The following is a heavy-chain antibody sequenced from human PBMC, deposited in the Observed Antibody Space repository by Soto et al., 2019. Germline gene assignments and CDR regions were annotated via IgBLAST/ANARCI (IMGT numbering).Heavy chain of an antibody. CDR3: ARGTIQRIFDY. CDR1: GDSISSDNW. CDR2: IYHSGST. Sequence: QVQLQESGPGLVKPSGTLSLTCAVSGDSISSDNWWTWVRQPPGKGMEWIGEIYHSGSTYYNPSLKSRVRISVDNSKTQFSLRLSSVTADDTAIYNCARGTIQRIFDYWGQGTGVSVSS. D-gene: IGHD1-1*01. J-gene: IGHJ4*02. V-gene: IGHV4-4*02.